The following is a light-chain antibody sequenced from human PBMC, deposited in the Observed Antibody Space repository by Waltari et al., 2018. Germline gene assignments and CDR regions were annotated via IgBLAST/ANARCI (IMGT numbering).Light chain of an antibody. V-gene: IGLV1-44*01. CDR3: AAWDDSLIGWV. Sequence: QSVLTQPPSASGTPGQRITISCSGSRPNIGSTTLNWYQQLPGTAPKLPIESNDHRPSGVPDRFSGSKSGTSASLAISGLQSEDEADYYCAAWDDSLIGWVFGGGTKLTVL. CDR2: SND. CDR1: RPNIGSTT. J-gene: IGLJ3*02.